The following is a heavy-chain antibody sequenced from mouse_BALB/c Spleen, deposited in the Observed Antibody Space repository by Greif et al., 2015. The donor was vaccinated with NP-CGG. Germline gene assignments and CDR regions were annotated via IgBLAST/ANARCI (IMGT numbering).Heavy chain of an antibody. J-gene: IGHJ2*01. D-gene: IGHD4-1*01. CDR2: IYPGRGIT. V-gene: IGHV1-55*01. CDR1: GYTFTSYW. Sequence: QVQLQQSGAELVKPGASVKMSCKASGYTFTSYWINWVKQRPGQGLEWIGDIYPGRGITNNNEKFKSKATLTLDTSSSTAYIQLSSLTSEVSAVYYCSRGNWDYFDYWGQGTTLTFSS. CDR3: SRGNWDYFDY.